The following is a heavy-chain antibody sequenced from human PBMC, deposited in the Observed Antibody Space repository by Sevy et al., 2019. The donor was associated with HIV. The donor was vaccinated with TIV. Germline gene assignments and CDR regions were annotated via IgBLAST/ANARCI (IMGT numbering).Heavy chain of an antibody. Sequence: GGSLTLSCAISGFTVNDKYIIWVRQAPGKGLEWVSVIFGSGSTYYADSAKGGFTISRDNSKNTVDLQMNTVRAEDTDVYYCVSLFLSYRSGWSYFDYWGQGTLVTVSS. CDR2: IFGSGST. CDR3: VSLFLSYRSGWSYFDY. CDR1: GFTVNDKY. V-gene: IGHV3-66*02. D-gene: IGHD6-19*01. J-gene: IGHJ4*02.